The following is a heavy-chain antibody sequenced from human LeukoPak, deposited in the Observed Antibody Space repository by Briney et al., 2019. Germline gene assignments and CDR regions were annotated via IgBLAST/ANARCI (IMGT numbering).Heavy chain of an antibody. D-gene: IGHD6-6*01. CDR2: IKPNSGGT. CDR1: GGTFTCYY. CDR3: ATEREDSSTFLYGMDV. J-gene: IGHJ6*02. Sequence: ASVKVSCKASGGTFTCYYMHWVRQAPGQGLEWMGCIKPNSGGTNYAQKFQGWVTMTRDTSISTAYMELSRLRSDDTAVYYCATEREDSSTFLYGMDVWGQGTTVTVSS. V-gene: IGHV1-2*04.